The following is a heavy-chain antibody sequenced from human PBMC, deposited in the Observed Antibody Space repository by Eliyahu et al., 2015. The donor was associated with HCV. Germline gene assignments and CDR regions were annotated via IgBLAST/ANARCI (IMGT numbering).Heavy chain of an antibody. CDR3: ATEKGVVGWFDP. D-gene: IGHD2-2*01. J-gene: IGHJ5*02. Sequence: QVQLVESGGGVVQPGRSLRLSCXASGFTYXSYAMHWVRQAPGKGPEWVAVISYDGSNKYYADSVKGRFTISRDNSKNTLYLQMNSLRAEDTAVYYCATEKGVVGWFDPWGQGTLVTVSS. CDR1: GFTYXSYA. CDR2: ISYDGSNK. V-gene: IGHV3-30-3*01.